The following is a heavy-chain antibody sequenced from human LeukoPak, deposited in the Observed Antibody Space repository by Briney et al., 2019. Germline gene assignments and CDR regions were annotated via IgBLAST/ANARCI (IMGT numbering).Heavy chain of an antibody. D-gene: IGHD3-22*01. CDR3: ARDLPYYYDSSGYMPDAFDI. CDR1: GYTSTSYG. J-gene: IGHJ3*02. Sequence: SSVTVSCKASGYTSTSYGISWVRQAPGQGLEWMGWISAYNGNTNYAQKLQGRVTMTTDTSTSTAYMEPRSLRSDDTAVYYCARDLPYYYDSSGYMPDAFDIWGQGTTVTVSS. V-gene: IGHV1-18*01. CDR2: ISAYNGNT.